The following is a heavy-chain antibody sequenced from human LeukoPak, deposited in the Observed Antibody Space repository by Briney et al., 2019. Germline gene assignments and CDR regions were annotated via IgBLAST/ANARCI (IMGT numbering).Heavy chain of an antibody. CDR3: AREVWNYYMDV. CDR2: ISAYNGNT. D-gene: IGHD1-14*01. V-gene: IGHV1-18*01. J-gene: IGHJ6*03. Sequence: GASVKVSCKASGYTFTSYAMNWVRQAPGQGLEWMGWISAYNGNTNYAQKLQGRVTMTTDTSTSTAYMELRSLRSDDTAVYYCAREVWNYYMDVWGKGTTVTVSS. CDR1: GYTFTSYA.